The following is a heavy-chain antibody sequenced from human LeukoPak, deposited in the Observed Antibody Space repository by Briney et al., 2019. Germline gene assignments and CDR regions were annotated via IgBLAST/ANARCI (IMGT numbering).Heavy chain of an antibody. D-gene: IGHD3-3*01. CDR2: IYYSGST. J-gene: IGHJ5*02. Sequence: KPSETLSLACTVSGGSISSHYWSWIRQPPGKGLEWIGYIYYSGSTNYNPSLKSRVTISVDTSKNQFSLKLSSVTAADTAVYYCARTPAAWEFTILPLPTGEEGWFDPWGQGTLVTVSS. V-gene: IGHV4-59*11. CDR1: GGSISSHY. CDR3: ARTPAAWEFTILPLPTGEEGWFDP.